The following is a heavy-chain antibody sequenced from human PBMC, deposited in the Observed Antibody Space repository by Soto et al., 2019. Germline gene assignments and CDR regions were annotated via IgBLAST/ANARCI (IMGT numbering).Heavy chain of an antibody. CDR3: ARSQAVAGTMGYYYGMDV. Sequence: GGSLRLSCAASGFTFSSYSMNWVRQAPGKGLEWVSSISSSSSYIYYADSVKGRFTISRDNAKNSLYLQMNSLRAEDTAVYYCARSQAVAGTMGYYYGMDVWGQGTTVTVSS. D-gene: IGHD6-19*01. J-gene: IGHJ6*02. V-gene: IGHV3-21*01. CDR1: GFTFSSYS. CDR2: ISSSSSYI.